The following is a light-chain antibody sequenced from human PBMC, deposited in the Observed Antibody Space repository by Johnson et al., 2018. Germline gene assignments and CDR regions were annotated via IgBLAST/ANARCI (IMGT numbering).Light chain of an antibody. V-gene: IGLV1-51*02. CDR1: SSNIGNNY. Sequence: QSVLTQPPSVSAAPGQKVTISCSGSSSNIGNNYVSWYQQLPGTAPKILIYENNKRPSGIPDRFSGSKSGTSATLGITGLQTGAEADYYCGTWDSSLSVGNVFGTGTKVTVL. CDR3: GTWDSSLSVGNV. J-gene: IGLJ1*01. CDR2: ENN.